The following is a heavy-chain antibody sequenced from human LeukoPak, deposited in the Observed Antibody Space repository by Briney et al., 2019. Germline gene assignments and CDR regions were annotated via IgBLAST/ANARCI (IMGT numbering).Heavy chain of an antibody. CDR3: ARGPPYGDYEVEYYFDY. J-gene: IGHJ4*02. Sequence: ASVKVSCKASGYTFTGYYMHWVRQAPGQGLEWMGWINPNSGGTNYAQKFQGRVTMTRDTSISTAYMELGRLRSDDTAVYYCARGPPYGDYEVEYYFDYWGQGTLVTVSS. D-gene: IGHD4-17*01. V-gene: IGHV1-2*02. CDR2: INPNSGGT. CDR1: GYTFTGYY.